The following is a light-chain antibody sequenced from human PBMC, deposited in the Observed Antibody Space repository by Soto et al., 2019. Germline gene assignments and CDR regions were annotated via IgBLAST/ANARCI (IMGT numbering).Light chain of an antibody. J-gene: IGKJ1*01. CDR1: QSISSW. Sequence: DIQMTQSPSTLSASVGDRVTITCRASQSISSWLAWYQQKPGKAPQLLIYKASRLESGVPSRFSGSGSGTELTLTISSLQPDDFATYYCQQYDNYWTFGQGTRVEVK. V-gene: IGKV1-5*03. CDR2: KAS. CDR3: QQYDNYWT.